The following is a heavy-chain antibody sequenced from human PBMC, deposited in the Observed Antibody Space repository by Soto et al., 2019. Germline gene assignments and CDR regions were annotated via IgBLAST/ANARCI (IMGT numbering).Heavy chain of an antibody. V-gene: IGHV3-66*01. J-gene: IGHJ3*02. CDR1: GFIVSDTY. D-gene: IGHD2-15*01. Sequence: EVQLVESGGGLVQPGGSLRLSCTASGFIVSDTYVSWVRQAPGKGLEWVSVISNRGDTHYADSVRGRFSLSRDISDNTLHLQMNNRRVEDTAVYYCAREPRYCRGGSCSITGDAYDIWGQGTMVTVSS. CDR3: AREPRYCRGGSCSITGDAYDI. CDR2: ISNRGDT.